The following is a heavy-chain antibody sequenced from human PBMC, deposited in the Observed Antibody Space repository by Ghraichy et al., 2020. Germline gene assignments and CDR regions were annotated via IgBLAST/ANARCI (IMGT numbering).Heavy chain of an antibody. Sequence: SETLSLTCTVSGGYIISPNYYWAWIRQPPGKGLEWIGIIYYSGSTYYNPSLKSRVIISIDASKSQFSLNLSSVTAADTAVYFCARRYSDSGSYYMPWGQGTLVTVSS. V-gene: IGHV4-39*01. CDR2: IYYSGST. J-gene: IGHJ5*02. CDR3: ARRYSDSGSYYMP. D-gene: IGHD3-10*01. CDR1: GGYIISPNYY.